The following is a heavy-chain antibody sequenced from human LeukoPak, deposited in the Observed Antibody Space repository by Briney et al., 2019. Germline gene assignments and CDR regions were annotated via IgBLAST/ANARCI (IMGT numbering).Heavy chain of an antibody. Sequence: ASVKVSCKASGYTFTSYGISWVRQAPGQGLEWMGWISAYNGHTNYAQKLQGRVTMTTDTSTSTAYMELRSLRSDDTAFYYCARGSYGDYDGWFDPWGQGTLVTVSS. CDR3: ARGSYGDYDGWFDP. CDR1: GYTFTSYG. D-gene: IGHD5-12*01. V-gene: IGHV1-18*01. CDR2: ISAYNGHT. J-gene: IGHJ5*02.